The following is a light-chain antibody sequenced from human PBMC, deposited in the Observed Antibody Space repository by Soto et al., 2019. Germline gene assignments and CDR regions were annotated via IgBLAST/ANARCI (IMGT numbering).Light chain of an antibody. V-gene: IGLV4-69*01. Sequence: QPVLTQLPSASASLGASVKLTCTLSSGHSSCAIAWHQQQPEKGPRYLMKLNSDGSHSKGDGIPDRFSGSSSGAERYLTISSLQSEDEADYYCQTWGTGIRVFGGGTKLTVL. CDR1: SGHSSCA. CDR3: QTWGTGIRV. CDR2: LNSDGSH. J-gene: IGLJ3*02.